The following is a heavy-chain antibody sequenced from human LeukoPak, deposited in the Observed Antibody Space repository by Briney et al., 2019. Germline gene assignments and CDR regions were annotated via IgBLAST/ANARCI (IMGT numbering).Heavy chain of an antibody. CDR2: INHSGST. CDR1: GGSFSGYY. V-gene: IGHV4-34*01. Sequence: RTSETLSLTCAVYGGSFSGYYWSWIRQPPGKGLEWIGEINHSGSTNYNPSLKSRVTISVDTSKNQFSLKLSSVTAADTAVYYCARGRKGGYSYASQPDYYYYYMDVWGKGTTVTASS. J-gene: IGHJ6*03. D-gene: IGHD5-18*01. CDR3: ARGRKGGYSYASQPDYYYYYMDV.